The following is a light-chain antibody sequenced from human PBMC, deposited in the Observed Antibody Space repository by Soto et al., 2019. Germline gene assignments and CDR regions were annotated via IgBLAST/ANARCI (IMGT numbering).Light chain of an antibody. CDR1: QNINKW. V-gene: IGKV1-5*01. CDR2: DAS. J-gene: IGKJ5*01. CDR3: QQYNNWPPIT. Sequence: DIQMTQSPSTLSASVGDRVVITCRASQNINKWLAWYQQKPGKAPKFLIYDASTLETGVPSRFSGSGSGTEFTLTISSLQSEDFAVYYCQQYNNWPPITVGQGTRLEIK.